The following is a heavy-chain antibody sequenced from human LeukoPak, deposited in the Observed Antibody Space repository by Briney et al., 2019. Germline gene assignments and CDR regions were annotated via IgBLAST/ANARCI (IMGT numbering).Heavy chain of an antibody. D-gene: IGHD3-10*01. CDR1: GGTFSSYA. CDR2: IIPILGIA. CDR3: AREVYGSGSFSFDY. Sequence: SVKVSCKASGGTFSSYAISWVRQAPGQGLEWMGRIIPILGIANYAQKFQGRVTITADKSTSTAYMELSSLRSEDRAVYYCAREVYGSGSFSFDYWGQGTLVTVSS. V-gene: IGHV1-69*04. J-gene: IGHJ4*02.